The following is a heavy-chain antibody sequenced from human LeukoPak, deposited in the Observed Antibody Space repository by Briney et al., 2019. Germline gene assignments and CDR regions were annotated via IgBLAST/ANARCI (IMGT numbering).Heavy chain of an antibody. CDR2: IYSGGST. V-gene: IGHV3-66*01. CDR3: ARESCSGGSCYCDY. J-gene: IGHJ4*02. CDR1: GFTFSRYS. Sequence: GGSLRLSCAASGFTFSRYSMNWVRQAPGKGLEWVSVIYSGGSTYYADSVKGRFTISRDNSKNTLYLQMNSLRAEDTAVYYCARESCSGGSCYCDYWGQGTLVTVSS. D-gene: IGHD2-15*01.